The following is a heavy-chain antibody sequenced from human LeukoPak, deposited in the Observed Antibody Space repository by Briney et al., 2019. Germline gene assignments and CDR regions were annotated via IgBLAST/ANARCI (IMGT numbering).Heavy chain of an antibody. CDR3: ARGDGVYVY. J-gene: IGHJ4*02. CDR2: IYFGGTT. CDR1: GFTVTINY. D-gene: IGHD5/OR15-5a*01. V-gene: IGHV3-53*01. Sequence: PGGSLRLSCAASGFTVTINYMTWVRQAPGQGLEWGSVIYFGGTTYYADSVKGRFTISRDNSKNTVYLQMNSLRVEDTAVYYCARGDGVYVYWGQGTLVTVSS.